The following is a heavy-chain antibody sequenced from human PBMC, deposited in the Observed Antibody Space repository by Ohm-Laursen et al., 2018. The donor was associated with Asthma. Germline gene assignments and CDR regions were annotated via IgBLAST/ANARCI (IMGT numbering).Heavy chain of an antibody. V-gene: IGHV1-8*01. Sequence: ASVKVSCKASGYTFTSYDINWVRQATGQGLEWMGWMNPNSGNTGYAQKFQGRVTMTWNTSISTAYMELSSLRSEDTAVYYCARYDFWSGYYSDYWGQGTLVTVSS. CDR1: GYTFTSYD. D-gene: IGHD3-3*01. CDR2: MNPNSGNT. CDR3: ARYDFWSGYYSDY. J-gene: IGHJ4*02.